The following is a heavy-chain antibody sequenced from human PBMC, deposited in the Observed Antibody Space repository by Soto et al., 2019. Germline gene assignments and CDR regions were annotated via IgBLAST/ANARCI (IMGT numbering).Heavy chain of an antibody. V-gene: IGHV3-23*01. CDR3: AKDRRGGEYPAFDL. J-gene: IGHJ3*01. CDR2: IRGDGGAT. Sequence: EVQLLESGGGLVQPGGSLRLSCAASGFTVSDYDMGWVRQAPGKGLEWVSLIRGDGGATYHADSVEDRLTISRDTSENTVYLQMNSLRAEDTALYYCAKDRRGGEYPAFDLWGQGTMVTVSS. CDR1: GFTVSDYD. D-gene: IGHD2-21*01.